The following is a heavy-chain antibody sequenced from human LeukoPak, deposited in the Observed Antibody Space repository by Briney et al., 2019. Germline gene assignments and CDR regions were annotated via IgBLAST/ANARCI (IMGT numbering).Heavy chain of an antibody. CDR3: AKSSRSRYFDL. CDR2: ISWNSGSI. Sequence: GGSLRLSCAASGFTFSSYWMSWVRQAPGKGLEWVSGISWNSGSIGYADPVKGRFTISRDNAKYSLYLQMNSLRAEDTALYYCAKSSRSRYFDLWGRGTLVTVSS. CDR1: GFTFSSYW. V-gene: IGHV3-9*01. J-gene: IGHJ2*01.